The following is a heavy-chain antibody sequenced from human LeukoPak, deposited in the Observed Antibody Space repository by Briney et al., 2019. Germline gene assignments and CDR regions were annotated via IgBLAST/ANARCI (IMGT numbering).Heavy chain of an antibody. J-gene: IGHJ4*02. V-gene: IGHV3-74*01. CDR3: AKDPIFSGSYGVFDY. Sequence: PGGSLRLSCAASGFTFSSNWMHWVRQAPGKGLVWVSRINEDGSTTNYADSVKGRSTIFRDNSKNTLYLQMNSLRAGDTAVYYCAKDPIFSGSYGVFDYWGLGTLVTVSS. CDR1: GFTFSSNW. D-gene: IGHD1-26*01. CDR2: INEDGSTT.